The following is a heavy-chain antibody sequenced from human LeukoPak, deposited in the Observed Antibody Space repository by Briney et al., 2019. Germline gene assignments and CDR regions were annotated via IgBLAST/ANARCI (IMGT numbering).Heavy chain of an antibody. CDR1: GFTFSSYS. D-gene: IGHD3-22*01. V-gene: IGHV3-21*01. Sequence: GGSLRLSCAASGFTFSSYSMNWVRQAPGKGLEWVSSISSSSSYIYYADSVKGRFTISRDNAKNSLYLQMNSLRAEDTAVYYCARGRRYYDSSGYPYYFDYWGQGTLVTVSS. J-gene: IGHJ4*02. CDR3: ARGRRYYDSSGYPYYFDY. CDR2: ISSSSSYI.